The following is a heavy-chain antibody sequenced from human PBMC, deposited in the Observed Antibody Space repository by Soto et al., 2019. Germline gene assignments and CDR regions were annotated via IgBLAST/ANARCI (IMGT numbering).Heavy chain of an antibody. CDR3: VREGSYDTSGKYIRAFCY. CDR2: TSSTRTYI. V-gene: IGHV3-21*06. CDR1: GFNFKSYM. D-gene: IGHD3-22*01. Sequence: GGSLRLSCATSGFNFKSYMMHWVRQAPGKGLEWVSSTSSTRTYIHYADSVKGRFTISRDNAKNALYLEMNSLRDDDTAIYYCVREGSYDTSGKYIRAFCYWGQGTLVTVSS. J-gene: IGHJ4*02.